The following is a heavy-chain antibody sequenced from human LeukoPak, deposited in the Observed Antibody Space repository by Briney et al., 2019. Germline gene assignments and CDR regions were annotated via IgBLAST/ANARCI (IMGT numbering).Heavy chain of an antibody. V-gene: IGHV3-66*01. CDR3: AKLVTHFDY. CDR2: IFSGGST. D-gene: IGHD4-23*01. CDR1: GFTVSNNY. J-gene: IGHJ4*02. Sequence: GGSLRLSCAASGFTVSNNYMSWVRQAPGKGLEWISVIFSGGSTNYADSVKGRLTISRDNSKNTLYLQMNSLRAEDTAVYYCAKLVTHFDYWGQGTLVTVSS.